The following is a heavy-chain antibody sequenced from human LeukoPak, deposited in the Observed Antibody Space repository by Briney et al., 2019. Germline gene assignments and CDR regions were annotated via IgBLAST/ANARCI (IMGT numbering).Heavy chain of an antibody. CDR2: IYPNSGGT. D-gene: IGHD4-17*01. CDR1: GYTFTSYG. J-gene: IGHJ6*03. Sequence: ASVKVSCKASGYTFTSYGISWVRQAPGQGLEWMGWIYPNSGGTNYAQKFQGRVTMTRDTSISTAYMELSRLRSDDTAVYYCARDLMTTVTTPYYYFYMDVWGKGTTVTVSS. V-gene: IGHV1-2*02. CDR3: ARDLMTTVTTPYYYFYMDV.